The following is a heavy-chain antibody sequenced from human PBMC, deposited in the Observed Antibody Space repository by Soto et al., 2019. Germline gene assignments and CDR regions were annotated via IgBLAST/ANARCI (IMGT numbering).Heavy chain of an antibody. D-gene: IGHD2-15*01. CDR2: ITPNSGGT. CDR3: ARDICGGSCYGADAFDI. CDR1: GYTFTGYY. Sequence: QVQLVQSGAEVKKPGASVKVSCKASGYTFTGYYMHWVRQAPGQGLEWMGWITPNSGGTNYAQKFQGWVTMTGDTSITPAYMELGRLRSADTAVYYCARDICGGSCYGADAFDIWGQGTMVTVSS. V-gene: IGHV1-2*04. J-gene: IGHJ3*02.